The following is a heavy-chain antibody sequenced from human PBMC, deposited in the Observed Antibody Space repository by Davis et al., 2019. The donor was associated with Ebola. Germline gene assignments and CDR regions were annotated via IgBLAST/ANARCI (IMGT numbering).Heavy chain of an antibody. Sequence: SETLSLTCTVSGGSISSYYWSWIRQPPGKGLEWIGYIYSSGTTTYHTSLKTRVSISIDTSRNVLSLKLNSVTAADTAVYYCARSLRQWPQGYHYMDVWGAGTAVTVSS. CDR1: GGSISSYY. CDR2: IYSSGTT. D-gene: IGHD6-19*01. V-gene: IGHV4-59*01. J-gene: IGHJ6*03. CDR3: ARSLRQWPQGYHYMDV.